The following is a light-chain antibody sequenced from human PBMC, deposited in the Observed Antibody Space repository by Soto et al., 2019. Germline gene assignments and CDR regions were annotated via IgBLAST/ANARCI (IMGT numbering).Light chain of an antibody. CDR2: DTS. CDR1: QSVGSF. V-gene: IGKV3-11*01. Sequence: EIVLTQSPATLSLSPWERATLSCRASQSVGSFLAWYQQKPGQAPRLLIYDTSIRATGIPARFSGSGSGTEFTLTISSLQPEDFATYYCQQFNSYPITLGQGTRLEIK. J-gene: IGKJ5*01. CDR3: QQFNSYPIT.